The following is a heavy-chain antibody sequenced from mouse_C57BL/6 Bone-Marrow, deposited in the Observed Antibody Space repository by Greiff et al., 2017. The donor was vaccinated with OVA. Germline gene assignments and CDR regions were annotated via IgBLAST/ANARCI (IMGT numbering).Heavy chain of an antibody. CDR1: GYTFTSYW. D-gene: IGHD2-4*01. CDR3: ARSGIYYDYDGYAMDY. J-gene: IGHJ4*01. CDR2: IDPSDSYT. Sequence: QVQLQQPGAELVKPGASVKLSCKASGYTFTSYWMQWVKQRPGQGLEWIGEIDPSDSYTNYNQKFKGKATLTGDTSSSTAYMQLSSLTSEDSAVYYCARSGIYYDYDGYAMDYWGQGTSVTVSS. V-gene: IGHV1-50*01.